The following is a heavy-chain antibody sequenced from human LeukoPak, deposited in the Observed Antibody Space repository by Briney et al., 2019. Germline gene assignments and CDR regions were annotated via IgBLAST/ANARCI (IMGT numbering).Heavy chain of an antibody. Sequence: GGSLRLSCAASGFTFSSYEMNWVRQAPGKGLEWVSYISSSGSTIYYADSVKGRFTIFRDSAKNSLYLQMNSLRAEDTAVYYCARPSGYYEYYFDYWGQGTLVTVSS. V-gene: IGHV3-48*03. D-gene: IGHD3-22*01. CDR1: GFTFSSYE. CDR3: ARPSGYYEYYFDY. CDR2: ISSSGSTI. J-gene: IGHJ4*02.